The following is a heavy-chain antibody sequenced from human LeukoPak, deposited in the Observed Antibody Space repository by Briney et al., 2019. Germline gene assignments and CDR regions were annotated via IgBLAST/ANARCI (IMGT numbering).Heavy chain of an antibody. D-gene: IGHD4-17*01. CDR1: GFTFSSYA. CDR2: ISGSGGST. CDR3: AKGRIDYGDYVYFDY. Sequence: GGSLRLSCAASGFTFSSYAMSWVRQAPGKGLEWLSAISGSGGSTYYADSVKGRFTISRDNSKNTLYLQMNSLRAEDTAVYYCAKGRIDYGDYVYFDYWGQGTLVTVSS. V-gene: IGHV3-23*01. J-gene: IGHJ4*02.